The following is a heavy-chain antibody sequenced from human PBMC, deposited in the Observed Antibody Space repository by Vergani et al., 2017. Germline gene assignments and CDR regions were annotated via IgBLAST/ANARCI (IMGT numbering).Heavy chain of an antibody. CDR3: GRVADFYGLGRRLLDL. V-gene: IGHV4-59*01. D-gene: IGHD3-10*01. Sequence: QVRLQESGPGLVKPSETLSLTCSVSGGSMSGYYWSWIRQPPGKELEWIGYMYHSGSTNYNPSLETRVTISGETSKNQFSLKLNSVTAADTAVYYCGRVADFYGLGRRLLDLWGQGILVTVSS. J-gene: IGHJ4*01. CDR2: MYHSGST. CDR1: GGSMSGYY.